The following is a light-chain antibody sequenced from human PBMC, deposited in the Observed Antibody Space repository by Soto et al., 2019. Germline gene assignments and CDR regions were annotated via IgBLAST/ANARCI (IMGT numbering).Light chain of an antibody. Sequence: DLQMTQSPSSLSASVGDRVTITCRASQSINNYLNWYQHKPGKTPKLLIYAASNLQSGVPSKFSGSGSGTGFTLTISSLQPEDFATYYCQQTYRTPWTFGQGTKVEIK. CDR2: AAS. V-gene: IGKV1-39*01. CDR3: QQTYRTPWT. CDR1: QSINNY. J-gene: IGKJ1*01.